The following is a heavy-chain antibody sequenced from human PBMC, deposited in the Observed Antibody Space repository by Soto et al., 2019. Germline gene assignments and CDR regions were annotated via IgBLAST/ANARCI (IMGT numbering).Heavy chain of an antibody. CDR3: ASRINIVVVPAAIHYYYGMDV. Sequence: SVKVSCKASGGTFSSYAISWVRQAPGQGLEWMGGIIPIFGTANYAQKFQGRVTITADESTSTAYMELSSLRSEDTAVYYCASRINIVVVPAAIHYYYGMDVWGQGTTVTVSS. J-gene: IGHJ6*02. V-gene: IGHV1-69*13. CDR2: IIPIFGTA. D-gene: IGHD2-2*01. CDR1: GGTFSSYA.